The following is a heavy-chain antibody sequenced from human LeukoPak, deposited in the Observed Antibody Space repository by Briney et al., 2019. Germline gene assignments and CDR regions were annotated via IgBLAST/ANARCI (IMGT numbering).Heavy chain of an antibody. Sequence: SETLALTWTGSGGSISSFYWSWIREPPGKGLGWIGDIYYSGSTKYNTSPKSRVTISVHTSKNQFSLKLSSVTAADTAVYYCARPTEGGYTYNYFYYYYMDVWGKGTTVTISS. CDR1: GGSISSFY. D-gene: IGHD5-18*01. J-gene: IGHJ6*03. CDR3: ARPTEGGYTYNYFYYYYMDV. CDR2: IYYSGST. V-gene: IGHV4-59*01.